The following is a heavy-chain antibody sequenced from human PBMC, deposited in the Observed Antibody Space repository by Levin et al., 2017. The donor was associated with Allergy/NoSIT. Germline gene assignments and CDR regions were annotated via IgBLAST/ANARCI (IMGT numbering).Heavy chain of an antibody. CDR1: GYTFTSYG. V-gene: IGHV1-18*01. Sequence: ASVKVSCKASGYTFTSYGISWVRQAPGQGLEWMGWISAYNGNTNYAQKLQGRVTMTTDTSTSTAYMELRSLRSDDTAVYYCARDLYYYGSGSYRLGGAAYGMDVWGQGTTVTVSS. CDR3: ARDLYYYGSGSYRLGGAAYGMDV. J-gene: IGHJ6*02. CDR2: ISAYNGNT. D-gene: IGHD3-10*01.